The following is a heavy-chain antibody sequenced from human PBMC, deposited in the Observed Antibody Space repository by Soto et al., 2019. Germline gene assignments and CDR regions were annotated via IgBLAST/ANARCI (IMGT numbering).Heavy chain of an antibody. J-gene: IGHJ4*02. Sequence: EVQLVESGGGLVQPGGSLRLSCAASGFSFSTHWMHWVRQAPGKGLVWVSRINSDGGSTSYAASVKGRFTISRDNAKNTLYLQMNSLGAADTAVYYCTRPQDDRGYWGQGTLVTVSS. CDR2: INSDGGST. CDR1: GFSFSTHW. CDR3: TRPQDDRGY. V-gene: IGHV3-74*01. D-gene: IGHD2-15*01.